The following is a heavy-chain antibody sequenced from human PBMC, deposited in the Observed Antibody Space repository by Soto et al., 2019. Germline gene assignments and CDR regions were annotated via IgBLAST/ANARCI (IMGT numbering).Heavy chain of an antibody. Sequence: GGSLRLSCTASGFTFGDYAMSWFRQASGKGLEWVGFIRSKAYGGTTEYAASVKGRFTISRDDSKSIAYLQMNSLKTEDTAVYYCTRDLNYYDSSGSTYYYGMDVWGQGTTVTV. J-gene: IGHJ6*02. CDR3: TRDLNYYDSSGSTYYYGMDV. CDR2: IRSKAYGGTT. V-gene: IGHV3-49*03. CDR1: GFTFGDYA. D-gene: IGHD3-22*01.